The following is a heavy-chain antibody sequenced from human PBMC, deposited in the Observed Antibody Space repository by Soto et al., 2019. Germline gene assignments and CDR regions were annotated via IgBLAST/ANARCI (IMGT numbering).Heavy chain of an antibody. CDR1: GFTFSSYA. D-gene: IGHD3-10*01. CDR2: ISYDGSNK. V-gene: IGHV3-30-3*01. J-gene: IGHJ4*02. CDR3: ARDGQGGLYGSGSYLPY. Sequence: QVQLVESGGGVVQPGRSLRLSCAASGFTFSSYAMHWVRQAPGKGLEWVAVISYDGSNKYYADSVKGRFTISRDNSKNTLYLQMNSLIAEDTAVYYCARDGQGGLYGSGSYLPYWGQGTLVTVSS.